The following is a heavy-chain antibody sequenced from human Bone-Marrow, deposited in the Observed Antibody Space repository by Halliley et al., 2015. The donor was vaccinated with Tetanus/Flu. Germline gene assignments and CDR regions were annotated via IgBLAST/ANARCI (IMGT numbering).Heavy chain of an antibody. V-gene: IGHV5-51*01. CDR1: GYSFLSYW. D-gene: IGHD2-15*01. CDR3: ARPRCSGGSCYPDF. Sequence: MQLVQSGAEVKKPGESLKISCKGTGYSFLSYWIGWVRQMPGKGLEWMGIVYPGDSDPRYSPSFQGQVSISADKSITTAYLQWSSLKASDTAIYYCARPRCSGGSCYPDFWGQGTLVTVSS. J-gene: IGHJ4*02. CDR2: VYPGDSDP.